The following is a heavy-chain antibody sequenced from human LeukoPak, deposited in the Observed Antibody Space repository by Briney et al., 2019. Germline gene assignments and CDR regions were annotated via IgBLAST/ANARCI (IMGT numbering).Heavy chain of an antibody. CDR1: GGSFSGYY. J-gene: IGHJ4*02. D-gene: IGHD3-3*01. CDR2: INHSGST. V-gene: IGHV4-34*01. Sequence: SETLSLTCAIYGGSFSGYYWSWIRQPPGKGLEWIGEINHSGSTNYNPSLKSRVTISVDTSKNQFSLKLSSVTAADTAVYYCARGGARIYDFWSGYHDDFDYWGQGTLVTVSS. CDR3: ARGGARIYDFWSGYHDDFDY.